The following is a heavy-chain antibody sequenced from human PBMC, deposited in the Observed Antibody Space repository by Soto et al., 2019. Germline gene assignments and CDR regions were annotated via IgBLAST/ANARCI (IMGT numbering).Heavy chain of an antibody. J-gene: IGHJ4*02. CDR2: IYYSGST. V-gene: IGHV4-59*01. Sequence: XXTLSLAFTVSGGSISSYYWRWIRQPPGKGLEWIGYIYYSGSTNYNPSLKSRVTISVDTSKNQFSLKLSSVTAADTAVYYCAREEAGTFDYWGQGTLVTVSS. CDR1: GGSISSYY. CDR3: AREEAGTFDY. D-gene: IGHD6-13*01.